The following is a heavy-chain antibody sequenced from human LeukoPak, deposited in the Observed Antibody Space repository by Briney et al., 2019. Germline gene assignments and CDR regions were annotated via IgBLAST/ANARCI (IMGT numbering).Heavy chain of an antibody. Sequence: SETLSLTCTVSGDSITNDNWWSWVRQPPGKGLEWIGEIYHSGGTNYNPSLKSRVTISVDKSKNQFSLKLSSVTAADTAMFYCARGLGPGNWFDPWGQGTLVTVSS. V-gene: IGHV4-4*02. D-gene: IGHD3-10*01. CDR1: GDSITNDNW. J-gene: IGHJ5*02. CDR2: IYHSGGT. CDR3: ARGLGPGNWFDP.